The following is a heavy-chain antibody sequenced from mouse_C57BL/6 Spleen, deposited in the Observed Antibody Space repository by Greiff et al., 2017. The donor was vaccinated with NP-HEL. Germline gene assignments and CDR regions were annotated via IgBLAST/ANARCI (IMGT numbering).Heavy chain of an antibody. D-gene: IGHD3-1*01. CDR3: ARGDPARPLGGDY. V-gene: IGHV1-69*01. CDR1: GYTFTSYW. CDR2: IDPSDSYT. J-gene: IGHJ4*01. Sequence: QVQLQQSGAELVMPGASVKLSCKASGYTFTSYWMHWVKQRPGQGLEWIGEIDPSDSYTNYNQKFKGKSTLTVDKSSSTAYMQLSSLTSEDSAVYYCARGDPARPLGGDYWGQGTSVTVSS.